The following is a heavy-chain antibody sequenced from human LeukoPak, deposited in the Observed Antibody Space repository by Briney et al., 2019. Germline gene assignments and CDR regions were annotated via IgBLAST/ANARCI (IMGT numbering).Heavy chain of an antibody. CDR2: IYYSGST. J-gene: IGHJ4*02. CDR3: ASVGSCIRGWGCIDY. CDR1: TGSIWRISDC. Sequence: PSETQSLMSTVSTGSIWRISDCGGWIRQPPGKGLEWIGSIYYSGSTYYNPSLKSRVTISVDTSKNQFSLTLSSVTADDTAVYYCASVGSCIRGWGCIDYWGQGTLVTVSS. D-gene: IGHD2-8*02. V-gene: IGHV4-39*01.